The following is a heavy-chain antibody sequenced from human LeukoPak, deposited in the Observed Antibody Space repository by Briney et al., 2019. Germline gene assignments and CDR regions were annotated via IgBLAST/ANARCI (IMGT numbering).Heavy chain of an antibody. V-gene: IGHV3-23*01. D-gene: IGHD1-26*01. CDR1: GXTLXSYA. J-gene: IGHJ4*02. CDR2: ITGSDGST. CDR3: TKEAKSRGPSQFDS. Sequence: GXLXLXXAXSGXTLXSYAMSWVRQAPGKGLDWVSAITGSDGSTFYADSVKGRFTISRDNSQNTVYMQMNSLRAEDTAVYYCTKEAKSRGPSQFDSWGQGTLVTVSS.